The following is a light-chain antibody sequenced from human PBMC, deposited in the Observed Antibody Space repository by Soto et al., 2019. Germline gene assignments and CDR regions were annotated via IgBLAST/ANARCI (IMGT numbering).Light chain of an antibody. CDR2: DAS. CDR1: QSISSW. J-gene: IGKJ2*01. V-gene: IGKV1-5*01. CDR3: QQYNILGVYT. Sequence: DIQMTQSPSTLSASVGDRVTITCRASQSISSWLAWYQQKPGKAPKLLIYDASSLESGVPSRFSGSGSGTEFTLTISSLQPDDFATYYCQQYNILGVYTFGQGTKLEIK.